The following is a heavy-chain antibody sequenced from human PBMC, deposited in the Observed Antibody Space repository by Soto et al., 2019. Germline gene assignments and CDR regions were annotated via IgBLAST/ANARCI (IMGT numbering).Heavy chain of an antibody. J-gene: IGHJ6*02. CDR1: GFTFSTYA. CDR3: ASGGCMLPLLDYYYGMDV. Sequence: GGSLRLSCIGSGFTFSTYAMHWVRQAPGKGLEWVAGISYDGSSGFYADSLKGRFTISRDNSKNTLFLQMDSLRSEDTAVYYCASGGCMLPLLDYYYGMDVWGQGTTVTVSS. CDR2: ISYDGSSG. V-gene: IGHV3-30*03. D-gene: IGHD2-8*01.